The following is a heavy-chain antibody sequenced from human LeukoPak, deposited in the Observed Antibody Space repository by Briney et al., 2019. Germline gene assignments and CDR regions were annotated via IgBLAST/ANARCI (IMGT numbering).Heavy chain of an antibody. CDR1: GGSISSSSYY. D-gene: IGHD3-10*02. CDR3: ASQYFLILSLYYFDY. Sequence: SETLSLTCTVSGGSISSSSYYWGWIRQPPGKGLEWIGSIYYSGSTYYNPSLKSRVTISVDTSKNQFSLKLSSVTAADTAVYYCASQYFLILSLYYFDYWGQGTLVAVSS. J-gene: IGHJ4*02. CDR2: IYYSGST. V-gene: IGHV4-39*01.